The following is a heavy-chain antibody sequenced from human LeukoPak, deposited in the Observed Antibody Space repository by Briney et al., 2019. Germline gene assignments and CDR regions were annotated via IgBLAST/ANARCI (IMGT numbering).Heavy chain of an antibody. J-gene: IGHJ4*02. CDR1: GDSISSSSFY. V-gene: IGHV4-39*07. D-gene: IGHD2-2*01. CDR3: ARGPPRASSNTYFDY. Sequence: SETLSLTCTVSGDSISSSSFYWGWIRQPPGKGLEWIATIYYSGSTYYNSSLKSRVTISVDTSKNQFSLKLSSVTAADTAVYYCARGPPRASSNTYFDYWGQGTLVTVSS. CDR2: IYYSGST.